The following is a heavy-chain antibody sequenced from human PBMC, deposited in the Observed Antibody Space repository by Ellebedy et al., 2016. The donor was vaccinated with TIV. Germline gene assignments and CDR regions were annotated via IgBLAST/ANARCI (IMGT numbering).Heavy chain of an antibody. V-gene: IGHV3-15*01. CDR1: GFTFSNAW. D-gene: IGHD5-18*01. Sequence: GESLKISCAASGFTFSNAWMSWVRQAPGKGLEWVGRIKSKTDGGTTDYAAPVKGRFTISRDDSKNTLYLQMNSLKTEDTAVYYCARGGSYGPGGYWGQGTLVTVSS. J-gene: IGHJ4*02. CDR3: ARGGSYGPGGY. CDR2: IKSKTDGGTT.